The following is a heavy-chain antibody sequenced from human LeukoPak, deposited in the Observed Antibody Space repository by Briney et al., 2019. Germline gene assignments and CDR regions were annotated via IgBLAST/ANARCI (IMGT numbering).Heavy chain of an antibody. J-gene: IGHJ4*02. Sequence: PGGSLRLSCAASGFTLSEHYMGWIRAAPGEGLEWGSYIGTAYTAVYAVTGKGRFSMSRENAKNSLSLQMNSLRAEGSAVYYCARTGFWNGYSFDSWGQGTLVTVSS. CDR2: IGTAYTAV. CDR3: ARTGFWNGYSFDS. CDR1: GFTLSEHY. D-gene: IGHD3-3*01. V-gene: IGHV3-11*04.